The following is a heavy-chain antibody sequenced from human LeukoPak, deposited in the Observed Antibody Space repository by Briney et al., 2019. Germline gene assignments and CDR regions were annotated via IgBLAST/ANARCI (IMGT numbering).Heavy chain of an antibody. J-gene: IGHJ4*02. Sequence: PGGSLRLSCAASRFTFKTYEMNWVRQAPGKGLEWVSYISSSGRTIYYADSVKGRFTISRDNAKNSLYLQMNSLRAEDTAVYYCASSTGNFDNWGQGTLVTVSS. CDR3: ASSTGNFDN. CDR2: ISSSGRTI. V-gene: IGHV3-48*03. CDR1: RFTFKTYE.